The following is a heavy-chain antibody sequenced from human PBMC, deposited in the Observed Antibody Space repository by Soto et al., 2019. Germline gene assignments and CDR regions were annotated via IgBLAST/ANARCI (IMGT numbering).Heavy chain of an antibody. D-gene: IGHD3-22*01. V-gene: IGHV3-7*05. CDR3: APDVSPGGRPYYLAAFDM. J-gene: IGHJ3*02. Sequence: EVQLVESGGGLVQPGESLRLSCAASGFTFSDYWMTWVRQAPGKGLEWVANIKKDESKKSYLDSGRGRFTISRDNARNTLNLQMGSLGPAAPALYYCAPDVSPGGRPYYLAAFDMWGQGTMVTVSS. CDR1: GFTFSDYW. CDR2: IKKDESKK.